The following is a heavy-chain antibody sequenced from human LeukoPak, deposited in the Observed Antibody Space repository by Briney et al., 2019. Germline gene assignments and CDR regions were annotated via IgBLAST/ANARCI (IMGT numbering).Heavy chain of an antibody. Sequence: ASVKVSCKASGYTFTGYYMHWVRQAPGQGLEWMGWINPNSGGTNYAQKFQGRVTMTRDTSISTAYMELSRLRSGDTAVYYCARGYCSSTSCNDAFDIWGQGTMVTVSS. J-gene: IGHJ3*02. V-gene: IGHV1-2*02. CDR2: INPNSGGT. D-gene: IGHD2-2*01. CDR3: ARGYCSSTSCNDAFDI. CDR1: GYTFTGYY.